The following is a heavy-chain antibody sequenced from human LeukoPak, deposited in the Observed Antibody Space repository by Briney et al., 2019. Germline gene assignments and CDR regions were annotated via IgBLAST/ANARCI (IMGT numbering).Heavy chain of an antibody. CDR1: GYTFTNYD. V-gene: IGHV1-8*01. CDR3: VRGPPNWGFDY. J-gene: IGHJ4*02. Sequence: GASVKVSCKASGYTFTNYDINWVRQATGQGLEWMGWMGSNSGDTGYAQKFQGRVTMTRGTFISTAYMELNNVRSEDTAVYYCVRGPPNWGFDYWGQGTLVAVSS. CDR2: MGSNSGDT. D-gene: IGHD7-27*01.